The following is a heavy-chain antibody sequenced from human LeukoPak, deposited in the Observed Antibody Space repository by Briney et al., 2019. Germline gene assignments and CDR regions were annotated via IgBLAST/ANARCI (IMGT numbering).Heavy chain of an antibody. CDR3: ARPYGDYDFDY. Sequence: GGSLRLSCAASGFTFSNYEMNWVRQAPGKGLEWVSSTSSSSSHIYYADSVKGRFTISRDNAKNSLYLQMNSLRAEDTAVYYCARPYGDYDFDYWGQGTLVTVSS. D-gene: IGHD4-17*01. CDR1: GFTFSNYE. V-gene: IGHV3-21*01. J-gene: IGHJ4*02. CDR2: TSSSSSHI.